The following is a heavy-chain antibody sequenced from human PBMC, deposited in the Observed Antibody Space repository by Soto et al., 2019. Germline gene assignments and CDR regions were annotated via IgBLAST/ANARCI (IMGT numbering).Heavy chain of an antibody. J-gene: IGHJ4*02. D-gene: IGHD5-12*01. CDR2: IYYTGTT. Sequence: LSLTCTVSGVSISSSYWSWIRQSPVTVLEWIGYIYYTGTTNYNPSLKRRVTISLDTAKNQFSLNVNSLTTADTAVYFCARGGNRYSNTASGVGGFDFWGQGTLVTVSS. V-gene: IGHV4-59*01. CDR3: ARGGNRYSNTASGVGGFDF. CDR1: GVSISSSY.